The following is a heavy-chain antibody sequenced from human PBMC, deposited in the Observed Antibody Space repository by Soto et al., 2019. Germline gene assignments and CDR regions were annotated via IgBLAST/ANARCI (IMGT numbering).Heavy chain of an antibody. D-gene: IGHD3-22*01. CDR1: GGSSGGYD. CDR2: IYYSGST. J-gene: IGHJ4*02. V-gene: IGHV4-59*01. Sequence: PSETLCVTSSVAGGSSGGYDWSWIRQPPGKGLEWIGYIYYSGSTNYNPSLKSRVTISVDTSKNQFSLKLSSVTAADTAVYYCARGLIYDSSGYYFDYWGQGTLVTVSS. CDR3: ARGLIYDSSGYYFDY.